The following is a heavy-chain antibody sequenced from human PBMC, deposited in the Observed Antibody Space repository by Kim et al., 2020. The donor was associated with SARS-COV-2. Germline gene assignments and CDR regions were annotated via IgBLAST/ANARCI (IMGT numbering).Heavy chain of an antibody. D-gene: IGHD2-21*02. CDR3: YAYCGGDCYSNWFDP. V-gene: IGHV5-51*01. CDR2: IYPGDSDT. CDR1: GYSFTSYW. J-gene: IGHJ5*02. Sequence: GESLKISCKGSGYSFTSYWIGWVRQMPGKGLEWMGIIYPGDSDTRYSPSFQGQVTISADKSISTAYLQWSSLKASDTAMYYCYAYCGGDCYSNWFDPWGQGTLVTVSS.